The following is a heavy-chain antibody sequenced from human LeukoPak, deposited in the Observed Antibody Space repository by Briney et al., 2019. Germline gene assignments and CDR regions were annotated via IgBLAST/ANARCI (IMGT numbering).Heavy chain of an antibody. J-gene: IGHJ4*02. Sequence: SVKVSCKASGGTFSSYAISWVRQAPGQGLEWMGRIIPILGIANYAQKFQGRVTITADKSTSTAYMELSSLRSADTAVYYCARGIVVATALGFDYWGQGTLVTVSS. CDR3: ARGIVVATALGFDY. D-gene: IGHD2-21*02. CDR1: GGTFSSYA. CDR2: IIPILGIA. V-gene: IGHV1-69*04.